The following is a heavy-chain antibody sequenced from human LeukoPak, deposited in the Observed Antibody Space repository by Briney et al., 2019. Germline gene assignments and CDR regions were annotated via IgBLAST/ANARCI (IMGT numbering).Heavy chain of an antibody. Sequence: PGGSLRLSCAASGFTVSSNYMSWVRQAPGKGLEWVSSISSSSSYIYYADSVKGRFTISRDNAKNSLYLQMNSLRAEDTAVYYCAREDLTGYCGYWGQGTLVTVSS. CDR2: ISSSSSYI. CDR3: AREDLTGYCGY. CDR1: GFTVSSNY. J-gene: IGHJ4*02. D-gene: IGHD3-9*01. V-gene: IGHV3-21*01.